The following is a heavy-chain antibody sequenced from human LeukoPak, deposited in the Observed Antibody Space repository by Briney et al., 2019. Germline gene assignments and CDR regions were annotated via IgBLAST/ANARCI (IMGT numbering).Heavy chain of an antibody. V-gene: IGHV1-69*13. D-gene: IGHD3-10*01. J-gene: IGHJ5*02. CDR2: IIPIFGTA. CDR3: ARVLDLYGSGSYYTNFWVAWFDP. CDR1: GGTFSSYA. Sequence: SVKVSCKASGGTFSSYAISWVRQAPRQGLEWMGGIIPIFGTANYAQKFQGRVTITADESTSTAYMELSSLRSEDTAVYYCARVLDLYGSGSYYTNFWVAWFDPWGQGTLVTVSS.